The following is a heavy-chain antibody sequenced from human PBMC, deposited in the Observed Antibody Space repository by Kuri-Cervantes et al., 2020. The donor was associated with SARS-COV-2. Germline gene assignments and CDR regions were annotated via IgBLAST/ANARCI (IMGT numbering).Heavy chain of an antibody. CDR1: GFTFSSYS. CDR3: AKGRLFGVIRIAMDV. Sequence: GGSLRLSCAASGFTFSSYSMNWVRQAPGKGLEWVSSISSSSSYIYYADSVKGRFTTSRDNSKSKLYLQLNSLRAEDTAVYYCAKGRLFGVIRIAMDVWGQGTTVTVSS. J-gene: IGHJ6*02. CDR2: ISSSSSYI. V-gene: IGHV3-21*04. D-gene: IGHD3-3*01.